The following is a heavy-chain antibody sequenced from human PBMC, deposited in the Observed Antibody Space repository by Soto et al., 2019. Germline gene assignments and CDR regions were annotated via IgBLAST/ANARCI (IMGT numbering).Heavy chain of an antibody. CDR1: GYTFTGYY. V-gene: IGHV1-18*04. D-gene: IGHD1-26*01. J-gene: IGHJ4*02. CDR2: ISGYNGNT. Sequence: ASVKVSCKASGYTFTGYYMHWVRQAPGQGLEWMGWISGYNGNTNYAQKLQGRVTMTTDTSTSTAYMELRSLRSDDTALYYCAKGESGSYPSGGGFDYWGQGTLVTVSS. CDR3: AKGESGSYPSGGGFDY.